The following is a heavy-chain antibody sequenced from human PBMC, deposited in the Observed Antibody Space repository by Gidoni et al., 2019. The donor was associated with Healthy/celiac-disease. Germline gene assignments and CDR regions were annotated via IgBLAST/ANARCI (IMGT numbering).Heavy chain of an antibody. CDR1: GGTFSSYA. D-gene: IGHD3-16*02. J-gene: IGHJ4*02. V-gene: IGHV1-69*01. CDR2: IIPIFGTA. Sequence: QVQLVQSGAEVKKPGSSVKVSCKASGGTFSSYAISWVRQAPGQGLEWMGGIIPIFGTANYAQKFQGRVTITADESTSTAYMELSSLRSEDTAVYYCAGDHYDYVWGSYRYTFHYWGQGTLVTVSS. CDR3: AGDHYDYVWGSYRYTFHY.